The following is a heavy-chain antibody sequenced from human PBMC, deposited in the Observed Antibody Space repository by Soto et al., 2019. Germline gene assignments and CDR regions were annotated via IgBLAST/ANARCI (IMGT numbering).Heavy chain of an antibody. Sequence: ASVNVSCKTSGYTFTGYYMHWVRPAPGQGLELMGWINPNSGGTNYAQKFQGRVTMTRDTSISTAYMELSRLRSDDTAVYYCARFEFGYSDGLGRFDYWGQGTLDTVSS. CDR1: GYTFTGYY. CDR2: INPNSGGT. J-gene: IGHJ4*02. D-gene: IGHD5-18*01. V-gene: IGHV1-2*02. CDR3: ARFEFGYSDGLGRFDY.